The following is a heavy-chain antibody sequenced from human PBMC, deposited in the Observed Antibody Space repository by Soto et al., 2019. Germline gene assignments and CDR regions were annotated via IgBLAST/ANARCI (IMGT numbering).Heavy chain of an antibody. V-gene: IGHV1-69*02. J-gene: IGHJ6*03. D-gene: IGHD2-21*01. CDR3: AKRLLFVDHAYMDV. CDR2: IIPIQGKA. CDR1: GGSFMSYT. Sequence: QVQLVQSGAVLKKPGSSVKVSCEASGGSFMSYTFTWVRQAPGQGLEWMGRIIPIQGKANYALKFQDRVTISADRSTRTVYRELTSLRPDDTAVYFWAKRLLFVDHAYMDVRGKVTTVTVS.